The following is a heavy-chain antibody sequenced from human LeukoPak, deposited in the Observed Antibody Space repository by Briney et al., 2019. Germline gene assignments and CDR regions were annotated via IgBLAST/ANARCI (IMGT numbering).Heavy chain of an antibody. D-gene: IGHD3-22*01. V-gene: IGHV3-11*01. Sequence: PGGSLRLSCAASGFTFSDYYMSWIRQAPGKGLEWVSYISSSGSTIYYADSVKGRFTISRDNAKNSLYLQMNSLRAEDTAVYYCARDGIDGDSSGYYPGDYYYYYMDVWGKGTTVTISS. CDR3: ARDGIDGDSSGYYPGDYYYYYMDV. CDR1: GFTFSDYY. CDR2: ISSSGSTI. J-gene: IGHJ6*03.